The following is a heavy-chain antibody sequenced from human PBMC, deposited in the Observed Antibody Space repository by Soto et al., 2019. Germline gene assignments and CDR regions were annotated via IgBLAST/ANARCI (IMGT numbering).Heavy chain of an antibody. CDR3: AKSTWRGSSRYRDAFDI. V-gene: IGHV3-30*18. J-gene: IGHJ3*02. Sequence: GGSLRLSCAASGFTFSSYGMHWVRQAPGKGLEWVAVISYDGSNKYYADSVKGRFTISRDNSKNTLYLQMNSLRAEDTAVYYCAKSTWRGSSRYRDAFDIWGQGTMVTVSS. CDR2: ISYDGSNK. D-gene: IGHD6-13*01. CDR1: GFTFSSYG.